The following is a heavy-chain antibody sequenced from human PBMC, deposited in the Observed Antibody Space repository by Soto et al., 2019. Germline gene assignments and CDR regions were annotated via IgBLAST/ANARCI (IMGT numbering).Heavy chain of an antibody. V-gene: IGHV1-8*01. CDR3: ARGAVAYGGYVLRKDPREARHYYYYIDG. CDR1: GYTFTSYD. D-gene: IGHD5-12*01. Sequence: ASVKVSCKASGYTFTSYDINWVRQATGQGLEWMGWMNPNSGNTGYAQKFQGRVTMTRNTSISTAYMELSSLRSEDTAVYYCARGAVAYGGYVLRKDPREARHYYYYIDGWGKGTTVNV. J-gene: IGHJ6*03. CDR2: MNPNSGNT.